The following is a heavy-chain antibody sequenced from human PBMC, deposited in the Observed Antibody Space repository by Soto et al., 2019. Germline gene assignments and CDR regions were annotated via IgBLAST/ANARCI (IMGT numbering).Heavy chain of an antibody. Sequence: QVQLVQSGAEVKKPGSSVKDSCKASGGTFSSYAISWVRQAPGQGLEWMGGIIPIFGTANYAQKFQGRVTITADESTSTAYMELSSLRSEDTAVYYCARGYCTNGVCYSYYYGMDVWGQGTTVTVSS. V-gene: IGHV1-69*01. D-gene: IGHD2-8*01. CDR2: IIPIFGTA. J-gene: IGHJ6*02. CDR1: GGTFSSYA. CDR3: ARGYCTNGVCYSYYYGMDV.